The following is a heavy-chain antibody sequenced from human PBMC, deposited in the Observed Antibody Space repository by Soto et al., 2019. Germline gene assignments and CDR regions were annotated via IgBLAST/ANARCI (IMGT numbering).Heavy chain of an antibody. CDR3: ARDTDYYGDYGVSLDF. Sequence: QVQLVESGGGVVQPGRSLRLSCAASGFTFSSYGMHWVRQAPGKGLEWVAVIWYDGSNKYYADSVKGQFTISRDNSKNTLYLQMNSLRAEDTAVYYCARDTDYYGDYGVSLDFWGQGTLVTVSS. CDR1: GFTFSSYG. V-gene: IGHV3-33*01. CDR2: IWYDGSNK. J-gene: IGHJ4*02. D-gene: IGHD4-17*01.